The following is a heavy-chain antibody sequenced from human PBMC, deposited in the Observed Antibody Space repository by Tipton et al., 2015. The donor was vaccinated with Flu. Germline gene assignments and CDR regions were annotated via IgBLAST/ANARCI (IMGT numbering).Heavy chain of an antibody. CDR3: VSDQTWAFDI. J-gene: IGHJ3*02. Sequence: SLRLSCAASGFTFNEYAMHWVRQAPGKGLEWVAYICHHGRERYHADSVKGRFTISRGNFNNMVYLQMNTLRTEDAAVYYCVSDQTWAFDIWGQGTMVTVSS. CDR1: GFTFNEYA. V-gene: IGHV3-30*04. CDR2: ICHHGRER.